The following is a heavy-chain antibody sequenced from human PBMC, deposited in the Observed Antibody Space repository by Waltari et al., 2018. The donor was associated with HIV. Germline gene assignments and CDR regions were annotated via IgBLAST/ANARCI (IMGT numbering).Heavy chain of an antibody. D-gene: IGHD2-8*01. CDR2: INPSDGTT. CDR1: GYTFTSYH. CDR3: ARGIVVLAYALYYFDH. V-gene: IGHV1-46*01. J-gene: IGHJ4*02. Sequence: QVQLVQSGAEVKKPGASVKVSCKAGGYTFTSYHIHWVRQAPGQGLELMGKINPSDGTTSDAQKFHGRVTMTRYTSTSTVYMELSSLRSEDTAVYFCARGIVVLAYALYYFDHWGQGTLATVSS.